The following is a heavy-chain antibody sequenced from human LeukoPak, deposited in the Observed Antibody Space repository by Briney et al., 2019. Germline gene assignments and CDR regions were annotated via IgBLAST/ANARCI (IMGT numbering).Heavy chain of an antibody. CDR3: VRGRRRRSNRGNHQLYFDY. CDR1: GFIFNKYD. V-gene: IGHV3-13*04. D-gene: IGHD1-14*01. J-gene: IGHJ4*02. Sequence: GGSLRLSCAASGFIFNKYDMHWVRQPPGKGLEWVSGIGTADDTYYPGSVKGRFTLSREDVTNSLYLQMNSLTSDDTAVYYCVRGRRRRSNRGNHQLYFDYWGQGTLVSVST. CDR2: IGTADDT.